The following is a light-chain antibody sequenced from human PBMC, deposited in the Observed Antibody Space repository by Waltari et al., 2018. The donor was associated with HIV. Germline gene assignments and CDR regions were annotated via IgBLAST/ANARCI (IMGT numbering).Light chain of an antibody. J-gene: IGKJ4*01. CDR3: QQAESFPHT. Sequence: DIQMTQSPSSVSASVGDGVTIPCRANTKIGTYLAWYQQKLGRAPPLLSYSASRLQDGVPPRFSGSGSGTNFTLTITNLQPEDFATYYCQQAESFPHTFGGGTDV. CDR2: SAS. CDR1: TKIGTY. V-gene: IGKV1-12*01.